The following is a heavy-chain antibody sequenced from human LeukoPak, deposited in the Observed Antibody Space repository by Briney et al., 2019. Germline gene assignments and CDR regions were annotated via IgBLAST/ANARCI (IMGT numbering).Heavy chain of an antibody. CDR3: ARDPAAAPYFDY. D-gene: IGHD6-6*01. Sequence: GGSLRLSCAASGFTFSSYLMNWVRQAPGKGLEWVATIKQDGSVKNYVGSVKGRSTVSRDNAKNLVYLQMSSLRAEDTAVYYCARDPAAAPYFDYWGQGALVTVSP. CDR1: GFTFSSYL. J-gene: IGHJ4*02. V-gene: IGHV3-7*01. CDR2: IKQDGSVK.